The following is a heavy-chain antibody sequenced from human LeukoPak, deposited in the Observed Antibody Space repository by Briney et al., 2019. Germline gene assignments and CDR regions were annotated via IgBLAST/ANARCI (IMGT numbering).Heavy chain of an antibody. Sequence: PSETLSLTCTVSGGSISTYYWSWIRQPPGKGLEWIGYIYYSGSTNYNPSLKSRVTISVDTSKNQFSLKLSSVTAADTAVYYCARYLGYDILTGPLDAFDIWGQGTMVTVSS. CDR1: GGSISTYY. V-gene: IGHV4-59*08. J-gene: IGHJ3*02. D-gene: IGHD3-9*01. CDR2: IYYSGST. CDR3: ARYLGYDILTGPLDAFDI.